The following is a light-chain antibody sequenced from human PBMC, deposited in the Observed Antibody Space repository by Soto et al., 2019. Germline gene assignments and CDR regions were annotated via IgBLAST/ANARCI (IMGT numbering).Light chain of an antibody. J-gene: IGKJ5*01. CDR2: GAS. V-gene: IGKV3-20*01. CDR3: QQYGSSPVT. CDR1: QSVSSSF. Sequence: EIVLTQSPGTLSLSPGERATLSCRASQSVSSSFLAWYQQKPGQAPRLLIYGASSRATGIPDRFSGSGSGTDITLTISRVEPEDFAVYYCQQYGSSPVTFGQGTRLDIK.